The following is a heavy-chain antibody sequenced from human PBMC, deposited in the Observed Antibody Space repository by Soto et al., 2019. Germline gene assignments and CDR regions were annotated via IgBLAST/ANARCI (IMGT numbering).Heavy chain of an antibody. CDR3: ARMITLTGVECFQD. CDR1: GYSFNDYY. J-gene: IGHJ1*01. D-gene: IGHD3-22*01. V-gene: IGHV1-46*02. Sequence: QVQLVQSGAEVRKPGASVKVACKASGYSFNDYYIHWVRQGPGQGLEWIGMINSSGGSTTYAERFQDRLTLTRDKSTSTVYMELSSLRSADTAKYYCARMITLTGVECFQDWGQGTLVSVSS. CDR2: INSSGGST.